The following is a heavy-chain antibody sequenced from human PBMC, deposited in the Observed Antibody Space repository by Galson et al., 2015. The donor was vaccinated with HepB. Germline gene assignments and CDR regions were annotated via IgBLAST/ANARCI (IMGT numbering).Heavy chain of an antibody. J-gene: IGHJ3*02. D-gene: IGHD4-17*01. CDR2: ISRDGSTI. V-gene: IGHV3-48*02. CDR1: GFTFSSFS. Sequence: SLRLSCAASGFTFSSFSMNWVRQAPGKGLGWVSYISRDGSTISYADSVKGRFTMSRDNAKNSLYLQMNSLRDEDTAVYYCARDLRYAFDIWGRGTMVTVSS. CDR3: ARDLRYAFDI.